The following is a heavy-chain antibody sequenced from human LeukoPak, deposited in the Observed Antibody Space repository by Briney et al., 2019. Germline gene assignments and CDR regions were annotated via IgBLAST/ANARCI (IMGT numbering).Heavy chain of an antibody. J-gene: IGHJ4*02. D-gene: IGHD5/OR15-5a*01. Sequence: SETLSLTCTVSGGSISSYYWSWVRQPPGKGLEWVGYIYYSGSTNYNPSLKSRVTISVDTSNNQFSLKLSSVTAADTAVDYCAIVSELSPIYYFGYCGQGTLVTVSS. CDR2: IYYSGST. V-gene: IGHV4-59*08. CDR3: AIVSELSPIYYFGY. CDR1: GGSISSYY.